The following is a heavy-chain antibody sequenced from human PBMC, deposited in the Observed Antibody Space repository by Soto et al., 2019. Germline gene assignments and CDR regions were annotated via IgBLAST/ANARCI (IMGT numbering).Heavy chain of an antibody. V-gene: IGHV3-66*01. CDR1: GFTVSSNY. D-gene: IGHD6-19*01. J-gene: IGHJ3*02. CDR3: ARYPRRTTSSGWYGPDPHDAFDI. CDR2: IYSGGST. Sequence: GGSLRLSCAASGFTVSSNYMSWVRQAPGKGLEWVSVIYSGGSTYYADSVKGRFTISRDNSKNTLYLQMNSLRAEDTAVYYCARYPRRTTSSGWYGPDPHDAFDIWGPGTMVTVSS.